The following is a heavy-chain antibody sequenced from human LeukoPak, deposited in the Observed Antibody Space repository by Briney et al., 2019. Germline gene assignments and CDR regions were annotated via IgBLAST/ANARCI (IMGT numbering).Heavy chain of an antibody. V-gene: IGHV5-51*01. CDR2: IYPGDSDT. Sequence: GESLKISCKGSGYSFTSYWIGWVRQVPGKGLEWMGIIYPGDSDTRYSPSFQGQVTISADKSISTAYLQWSSLKASDTAMYYCARPSTAVNDAFDIWGQGTMVTVSS. CDR1: GYSFTSYW. CDR3: ARPSTAVNDAFDI. D-gene: IGHD2-2*01. J-gene: IGHJ3*02.